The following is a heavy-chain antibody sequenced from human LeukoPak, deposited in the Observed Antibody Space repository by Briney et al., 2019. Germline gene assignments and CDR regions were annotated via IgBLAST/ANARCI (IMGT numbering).Heavy chain of an antibody. J-gene: IGHJ4*02. CDR1: EFTFSNNP. CDR2: IYSGGSA. D-gene: IGHD6-25*01. Sequence: GGSLRLSCVTSEFTFSNNPMSWVRQAPGKGLEWVSVIYSGGSAYYADSVKGRFTISRDNSKNTLYLQMNSLRAEDTAVYYCASEGRGGYFDYWGQGTLVTVSS. V-gene: IGHV3-66*01. CDR3: ASEGRGGYFDY.